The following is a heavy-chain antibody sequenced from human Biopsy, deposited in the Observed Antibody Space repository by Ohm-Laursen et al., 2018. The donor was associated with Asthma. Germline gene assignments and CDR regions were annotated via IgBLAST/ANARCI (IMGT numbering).Heavy chain of an antibody. V-gene: IGHV3-53*01. D-gene: IGHD6-19*01. J-gene: IGHJ4*02. Sequence: GSLRLSCTASGFTVSRDHMFWVRQAPGKGLEWVSVIYSGGTSHTADSVRGRFTISRDFSKNTLHLQMHSLRVEDTAAYYCARGDSSGWSHYYFDYWGPGTLVTVSS. CDR1: GFTVSRDH. CDR3: ARGDSSGWSHYYFDY. CDR2: IYSGGTS.